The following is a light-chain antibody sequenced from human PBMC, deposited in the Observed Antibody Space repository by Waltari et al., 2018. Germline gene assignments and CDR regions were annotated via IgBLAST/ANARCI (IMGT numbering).Light chain of an antibody. J-gene: IGKJ3*01. V-gene: IGKV1-27*01. CDR1: QGISNY. Sequence: DIQMTQSPSSLSASVGDRVTITLRASQGISNYLAWYQQKPGKVPKLLIYAASTLQSGVPSRFSGSGSGTDFTLTISSLQPEDVATHYCQKYNSALFTFGPGTKVDIK. CDR3: QKYNSALFT. CDR2: AAS.